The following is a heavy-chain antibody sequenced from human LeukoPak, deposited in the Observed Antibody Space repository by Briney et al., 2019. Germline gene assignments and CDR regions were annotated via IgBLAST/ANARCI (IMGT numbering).Heavy chain of an antibody. J-gene: IGHJ4*02. V-gene: IGHV3-30*18. D-gene: IGHD3-22*01. CDR1: GFTFSSYG. Sequence: GRSLRLSCAASGFTFSSYGMHWVRQAPGKGLEWVAVISYDGSNKYYADSVKGRFTISRDNSKNTPYLQMNSLRAEDTAEYYCAKDRTYYYDSSGYYVWGQGTLVTVSS. CDR3: AKDRTYYYDSSGYYV. CDR2: ISYDGSNK.